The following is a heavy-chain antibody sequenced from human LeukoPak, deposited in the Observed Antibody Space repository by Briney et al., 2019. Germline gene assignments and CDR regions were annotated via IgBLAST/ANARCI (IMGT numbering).Heavy chain of an antibody. CDR3: ARSIAARHSWFDP. Sequence: SVKASCKASGGTFSSYAISWVQQAPGQGLEWMGGIIPIFGTANYAQKFQSRVTITTDESTSTAYMELSSLRSEDTAVYYCARSIAARHSWFDPWGQGTLVTVSS. CDR2: IIPIFGTA. J-gene: IGHJ5*02. D-gene: IGHD6-6*01. V-gene: IGHV1-69*05. CDR1: GGTFSSYA.